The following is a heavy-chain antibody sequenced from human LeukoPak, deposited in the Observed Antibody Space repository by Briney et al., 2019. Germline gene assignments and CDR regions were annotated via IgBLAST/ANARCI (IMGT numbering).Heavy chain of an antibody. Sequence: SETLSLTCAVYGGSFSGYYWSWIRQPPGKGLEWIGEINHSGSTNYNPSLKSRVTISVDTSKNQFSLELSSVTAADTAVYYCARKLRYYDSRLDYWGQGTLVTVSS. D-gene: IGHD3-22*01. V-gene: IGHV4-34*01. CDR2: INHSGST. J-gene: IGHJ4*02. CDR1: GGSFSGYY. CDR3: ARKLRYYDSRLDY.